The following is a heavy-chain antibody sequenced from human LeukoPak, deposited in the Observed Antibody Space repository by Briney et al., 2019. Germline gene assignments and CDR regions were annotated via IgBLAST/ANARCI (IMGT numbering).Heavy chain of an antibody. Sequence: GGSLRLSCAASGFTFSSYAMSWVRQAPGKGLEWVSAISGSGGSTYYADSVKGRFTISRHNAKNSLYLHMNSLRAEDTAVYYCAREAVAGPFDYWGQGTLVTVSS. D-gene: IGHD6-19*01. V-gene: IGHV3-23*01. CDR1: GFTFSSYA. J-gene: IGHJ4*02. CDR2: ISGSGGST. CDR3: AREAVAGPFDY.